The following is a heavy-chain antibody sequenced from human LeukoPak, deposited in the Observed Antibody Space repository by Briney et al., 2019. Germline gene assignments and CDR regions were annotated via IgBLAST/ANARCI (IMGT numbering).Heavy chain of an antibody. J-gene: IGHJ6*03. CDR3: ARNSGSYSPFLNYYYYMDV. CDR1: GFTFSSYA. CDR2: ISYDGSNK. D-gene: IGHD1-26*01. V-gene: IGHV3-30-3*01. Sequence: GGSLRLSCAATGFTFSSYARHWVRQAPGKGLEWVAVISYDGSNKYYADSVKGRFTISRDNSKNTLYLQMNSLRAEDTAVYYCARNSGSYSPFLNYYYYMDVWGKGTTVTVSS.